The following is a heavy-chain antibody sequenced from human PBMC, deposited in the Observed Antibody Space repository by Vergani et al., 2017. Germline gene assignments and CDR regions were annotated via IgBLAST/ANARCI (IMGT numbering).Heavy chain of an antibody. D-gene: IGHD2-2*01. CDR2: IYYSGST. CDR3: ARIMGIYCSSTSCFNYYYYYMDV. Sequence: QLQLQESGPGLVKPSETLSLTCTVSGGSISSSSYYWGWIRQPPGKGLEWIGSIYYSGSTYYNPSLKSRVTISVDTSKNQFSLKLSSVTAADTAVYYCARIMGIYCSSTSCFNYYYYYMDVWGKGTTVTVSS. J-gene: IGHJ6*03. CDR1: GGSISSSSYY. V-gene: IGHV4-39*07.